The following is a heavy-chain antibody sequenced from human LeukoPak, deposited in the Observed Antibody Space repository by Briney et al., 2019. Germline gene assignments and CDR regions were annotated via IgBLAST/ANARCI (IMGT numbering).Heavy chain of an antibody. CDR2: INHSGST. Sequence: PSETLSLTCAVYGGSFSGYYWSWIRQPPGKGLEWIGEINHSGSTNYNPSLKSRVTISVDTSKNQFSLKLSSVTAADTAVYYCARGLLMDIVVVPAAMGNNWFEPWGQGTLVTVSS. D-gene: IGHD2-2*03. CDR1: GGSFSGYY. CDR3: ARGLLMDIVVVPAAMGNNWFEP. J-gene: IGHJ5*02. V-gene: IGHV4-34*01.